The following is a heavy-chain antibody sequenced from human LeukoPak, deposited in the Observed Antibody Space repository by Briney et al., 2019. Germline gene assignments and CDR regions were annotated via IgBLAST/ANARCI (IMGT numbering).Heavy chain of an antibody. J-gene: IGHJ6*03. Sequence: SETLSLTCAVSGYSIINGYYWGWIRQPPGKGLEWIGSIYDSGSTYYNAPLKSRVTTSVDTSKNQFSLKLSSVTAADTAVYYCARLPMFGHEGPNYYMVVWGKGTPVTVSS. CDR2: IYDSGST. CDR3: ARLPMFGHEGPNYYMVV. V-gene: IGHV4-38-2*01. CDR1: GYSIINGYY. D-gene: IGHD3-10*02.